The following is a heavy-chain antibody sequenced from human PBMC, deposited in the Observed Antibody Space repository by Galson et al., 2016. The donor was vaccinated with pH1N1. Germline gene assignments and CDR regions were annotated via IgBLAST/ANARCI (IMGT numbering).Heavy chain of an antibody. CDR3: VRDGIIDCHGSSCFDY. CDR2: ISTNTGNP. D-gene: IGHD2-2*01. J-gene: IGHJ4*01. V-gene: IGHV7-4-1*02. Sequence: SVKVSCKASGYSFSSYAINWVRQAPEQGLEWVGWISTNTGNPTYAQGFTGRFVFSLDTSVSAAYLQISGLKAEDTAVYYCVRDGIIDCHGSSCFDYWGQGTLVTVSS. CDR1: GYSFSSYA.